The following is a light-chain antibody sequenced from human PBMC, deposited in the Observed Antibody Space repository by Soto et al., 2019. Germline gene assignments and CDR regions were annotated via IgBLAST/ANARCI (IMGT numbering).Light chain of an antibody. CDR3: SSFTGSSTFV. CDR1: SSDVGGYNY. Sequence: QSALTQPASVSGSPGQSITISCTGTSSDVGGYNYVSWYQQHPGKAPKLMIYEVSNRPSGVSNCFSGSKSGNTASLTISGLQAEDEADYYCSSFTGSSTFVFGTGTKLTVL. J-gene: IGLJ1*01. V-gene: IGLV2-14*01. CDR2: EVS.